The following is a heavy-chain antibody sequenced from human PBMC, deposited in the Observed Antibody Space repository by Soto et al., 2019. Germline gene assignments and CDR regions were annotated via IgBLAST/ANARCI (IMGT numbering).Heavy chain of an antibody. CDR2: ISTDNGNT. V-gene: IGHV1-18*01. CDR3: ARDQGITTFGVYSMYYYGMDV. J-gene: IGHJ6*02. D-gene: IGHD3-3*01. Sequence: GASVKVSCKASGYTFTNSGINWVRQAPGQGLEWMGLISTDNGNTNYAQHLQGRVSMTTDTSTSTAYMDLRSLRSDDTAVYYCARDQGITTFGVYSMYYYGMDVWGQGTTVTVSS. CDR1: GYTFTNSG.